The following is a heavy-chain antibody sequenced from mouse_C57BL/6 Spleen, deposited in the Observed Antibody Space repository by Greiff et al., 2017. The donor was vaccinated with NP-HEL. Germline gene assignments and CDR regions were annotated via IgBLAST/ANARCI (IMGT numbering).Heavy chain of an antibody. J-gene: IGHJ2*01. Sequence: QVQLQQSGAELVKPGASVKISCKASGYAFSSYWMNWVKQRPGKGLEWIGQIYPGDGDTNYNGKFKGKATLTADKASSTAYMQLSSLTSEDSAVYFCARFDDSCYFDYWGQGTTLTVSS. CDR3: ARFDDSCYFDY. CDR2: IYPGDGDT. CDR1: GYAFSSYW. D-gene: IGHD2-4*01. V-gene: IGHV1-80*01.